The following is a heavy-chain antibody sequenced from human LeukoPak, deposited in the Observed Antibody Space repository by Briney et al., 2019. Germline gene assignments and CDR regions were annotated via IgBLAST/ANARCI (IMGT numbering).Heavy chain of an antibody. V-gene: IGHV3-74*01. CDR3: ASCYGSGHYYYYYMDV. CDR1: GFTFSSYW. Sequence: GSLRLSCAASGFTFSSYWMHWVRQAPGKGLVWVSRINSDGSSTNYADSVKGRFTISRDNAKNTLYLQMNSLKTEDTAVYYCASCYGSGHYYYYYMDVWGKGTTVTISS. J-gene: IGHJ6*03. D-gene: IGHD3-10*01. CDR2: INSDGSST.